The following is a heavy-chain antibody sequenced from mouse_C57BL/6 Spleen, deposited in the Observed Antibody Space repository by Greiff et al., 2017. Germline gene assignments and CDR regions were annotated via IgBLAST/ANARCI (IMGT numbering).Heavy chain of an antibody. J-gene: IGHJ4*01. CDR1: GYTFTSYW. V-gene: IGHV1-53*01. D-gene: IGHD1-1*01. CDR2: INPNNGVT. Sequence: QVQLQQSGTELVKPGASVKLSCKASGYTFTSYWMHWVKQRPGQGPEWIGNINPNNGVTNFNEKFKSKATLTVDKSSSTAYMQLSSLTSEDSAVYYCARDTTVEEGAMDYWGQGTSVTVSS. CDR3: ARDTTVEEGAMDY.